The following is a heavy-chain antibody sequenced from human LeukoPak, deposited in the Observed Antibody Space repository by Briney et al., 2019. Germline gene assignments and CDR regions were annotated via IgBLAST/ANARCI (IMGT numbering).Heavy chain of an antibody. CDR3: AARNEIILEWLLFLDGAMDDAFDI. V-gene: IGHV1-2*02. CDR2: INPNSGGA. CDR1: GYTFTGYY. D-gene: IGHD3-3*01. Sequence: ASVKVSCKASGYTFTGYYMHWVRQAPGQGLEWMGWINPNSGGANYAQKFQGRVTMTRDTSISTAYMELSRLRSDDTAVYYCAARNEIILEWLLFLDGAMDDAFDIWGQGTMVTVSS. J-gene: IGHJ3*02.